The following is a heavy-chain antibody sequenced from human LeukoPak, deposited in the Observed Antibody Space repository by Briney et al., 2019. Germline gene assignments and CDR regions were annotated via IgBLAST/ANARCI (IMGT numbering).Heavy chain of an antibody. CDR3: ARDQNGYNSDAFDI. CDR2: IYHSGST. Sequence: PSETLSLTCTVSGYSISSGYYWGWIRQPPGKGLEWIGSIYHSGSTYYNPSLKSRVTISVDTSKNQFSLKLSSVTAADTAVYYCARDQNGYNSDAFDIWGRGTMVTVSS. J-gene: IGHJ3*02. D-gene: IGHD3-22*01. CDR1: GYSISSGYY. V-gene: IGHV4-38-2*02.